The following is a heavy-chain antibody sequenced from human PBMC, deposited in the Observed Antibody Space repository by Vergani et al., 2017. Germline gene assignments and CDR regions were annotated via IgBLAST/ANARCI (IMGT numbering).Heavy chain of an antibody. CDR2: ISWNSGSI. CDR1: GFTFDDYA. D-gene: IGHD5-24*01. V-gene: IGHV3-9*01. CDR3: AKDWQEMATIPYD. J-gene: IGHJ4*02. Sequence: EVQLVESGGGLVQPGRSLRLSCAASGFTFDDYAMHWARQAPGKGLEWVSGISWNSGSIGYADSVKGRFTISRDNAKNSLYLQMNSLRAEDTALYYCAKDWQEMATIPYDWGQGTLVTVSS.